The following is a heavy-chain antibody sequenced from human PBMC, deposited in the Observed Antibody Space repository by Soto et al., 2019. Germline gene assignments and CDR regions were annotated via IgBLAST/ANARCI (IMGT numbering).Heavy chain of an antibody. CDR3: ARFGPSEWLLFSAGGWFDP. D-gene: IGHD3-3*01. V-gene: IGHV4-31*03. Sequence: QVQLQESGPGLVKPSQTLSLTCTVSGGSISSGGYYWSWIRQHPGKGLEWIGYIYYSGSTYYNPSLKSRVTISVDTSKNQCSLKLSSVTAADTAVYYCARFGPSEWLLFSAGGWFDPWGQGTLVTVSS. CDR2: IYYSGST. J-gene: IGHJ5*02. CDR1: GGSISSGGYY.